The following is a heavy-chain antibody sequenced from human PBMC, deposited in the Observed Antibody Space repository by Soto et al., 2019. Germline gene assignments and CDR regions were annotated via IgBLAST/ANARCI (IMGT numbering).Heavy chain of an antibody. CDR1: GYTFTSYG. D-gene: IGHD1-26*01. Sequence: GASVKVSCKASGYTFTSYGISWVRQAPGQGLEWMGWISAYNGNTNYAQKLQGRVTMTTDTSTSTAYMELRSLRSDDTAVYYCARDPPWETYWYFDLWGRGTLVTVSS. CDR3: ARDPPWETYWYFDL. CDR2: ISAYNGNT. V-gene: IGHV1-18*01. J-gene: IGHJ2*01.